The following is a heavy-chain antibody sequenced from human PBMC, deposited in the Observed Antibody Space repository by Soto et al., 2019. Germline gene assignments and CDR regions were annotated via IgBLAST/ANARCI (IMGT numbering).Heavy chain of an antibody. Sequence: ASVKVSCKASGYTFTSYDINWVRQATGQGLEWMGWMNPNSGNTGYAQKFQGRVTMTRNTSISTAYMELNSLRPDYTAVYYCASDSGGYSNYVDYWGQGTLVTVSS. V-gene: IGHV1-8*01. CDR1: GYTFTSYD. CDR3: ASDSGGYSNYVDY. J-gene: IGHJ4*02. D-gene: IGHD4-4*01. CDR2: MNPNSGNT.